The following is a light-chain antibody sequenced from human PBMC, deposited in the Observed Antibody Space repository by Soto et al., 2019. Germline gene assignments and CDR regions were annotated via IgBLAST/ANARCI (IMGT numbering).Light chain of an antibody. Sequence: DIQMTQSPSSLSASVGDRVTITCRASQSISNWLAWYQQKPGKAPKLLIYAASSLESGVPSSFSGSGSGTEFTLSISSLQPDDFATYYCQHLVAFGQGTKVDI. J-gene: IGKJ1*01. V-gene: IGKV1-5*01. CDR1: QSISNW. CDR3: QHLVA. CDR2: AAS.